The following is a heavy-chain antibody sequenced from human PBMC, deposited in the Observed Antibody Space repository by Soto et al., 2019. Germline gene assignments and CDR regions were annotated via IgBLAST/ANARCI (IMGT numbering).Heavy chain of an antibody. D-gene: IGHD3-3*01. Sequence: SETLSLTCAVYVVSFSGYYWNCIRQPPGKGLEWIGEIDHSGYTNYNPSLKSRVTISVDTSKNQFSLRLTSVTAADTAVYYCARVRDWFEPWGQGTLVIVSS. CDR1: VVSFSGYY. V-gene: IGHV4-34*01. J-gene: IGHJ5*02. CDR2: IDHSGYT. CDR3: ARVRDWFEP.